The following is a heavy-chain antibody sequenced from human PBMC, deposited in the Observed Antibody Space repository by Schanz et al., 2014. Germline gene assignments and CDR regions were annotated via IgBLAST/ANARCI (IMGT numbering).Heavy chain of an antibody. D-gene: IGHD3-22*01. Sequence: VQLAESGGGVVQPGRSLRLSCAASGFAFSTYWMHWVRQAPGKGLVWVSHINSDGTTTTYADSVKGRFTISRDNAENTLYLQMNSLRAEDTGVYYCARGREVVAKIFDVWGQGTMVTVSS. V-gene: IGHV3-74*02. CDR3: ARGREVVAKIFDV. J-gene: IGHJ3*01. CDR1: GFAFSTYW. CDR2: INSDGTTT.